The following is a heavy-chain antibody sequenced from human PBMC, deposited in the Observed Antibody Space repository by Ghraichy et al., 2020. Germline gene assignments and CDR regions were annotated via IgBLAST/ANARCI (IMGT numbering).Heavy chain of an antibody. CDR2: IYYSGST. V-gene: IGHV4-59*01. CDR1: GGSISSYY. J-gene: IGHJ5*02. CDR3: ARDWYYYDSSGYRGGRWFDP. Sequence: SETLSLTCTVSGGSISSYYWSWIRQPPGKGLEWIGYIYYSGSTNYNPSLKSRVTISVDTSKNQFSLKLSSVTAADTAVYYCARDWYYYDSSGYRGGRWFDPWGQGTLVTVSS. D-gene: IGHD3-22*01.